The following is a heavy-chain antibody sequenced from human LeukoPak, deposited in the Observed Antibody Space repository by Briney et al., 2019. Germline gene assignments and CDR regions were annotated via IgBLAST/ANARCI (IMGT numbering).Heavy chain of an antibody. V-gene: IGHV1-69*04. CDR1: GGTFSSYA. Sequence: ASVKVSCKASGGTFSSYAISWVRQAPGQGLEWMGRIIPILGIANYAQKLQGRVTITADKSTSTAYMELSSLRSEDTAVYYCASPYYYGSTYYGMDVWGQGTTVTVSS. J-gene: IGHJ6*02. CDR2: IIPILGIA. D-gene: IGHD3-10*01. CDR3: ASPYYYGSTYYGMDV.